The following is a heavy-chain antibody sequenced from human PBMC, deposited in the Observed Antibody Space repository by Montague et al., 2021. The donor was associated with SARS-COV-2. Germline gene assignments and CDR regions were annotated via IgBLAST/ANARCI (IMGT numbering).Heavy chain of an antibody. V-gene: IGHV3-33*01. Sequence: SLRLSCAASGFTFSSYGMHWVRQAPGKGLEWVAVIWYDGSNKYYADSVKGRFTISRGNSKNTLYLQMNSLRAEDTAVYYCAREEVWDSSGYHIDYWGQGTLVTVSS. CDR1: GFTFSSYG. CDR2: IWYDGSNK. CDR3: AREEVWDSSGYHIDY. J-gene: IGHJ4*02. D-gene: IGHD3-22*01.